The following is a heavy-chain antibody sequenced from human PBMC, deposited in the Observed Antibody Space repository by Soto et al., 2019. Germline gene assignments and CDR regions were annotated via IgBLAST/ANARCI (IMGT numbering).Heavy chain of an antibody. J-gene: IGHJ6*01. CDR2: ISYDGGNK. D-gene: IGHD6-6*01. Sequence: GGSLRLSCAASGFTFSSYAMHWVRQAPGKGLEWVAVISYDGGNKYYADSVKGRFTISRDNSKNTLYPQMNSLRAEDMVVYSCAREYSCSAGMDVWGQGTTVTVSS. CDR1: GFTFSSYA. V-gene: IGHV3-30-3*01. CDR3: AREYSCSAGMDV.